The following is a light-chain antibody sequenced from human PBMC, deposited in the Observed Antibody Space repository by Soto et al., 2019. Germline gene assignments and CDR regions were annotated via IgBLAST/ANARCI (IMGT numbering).Light chain of an antibody. CDR2: EAS. CDR1: QSISSW. CDR3: QQYSTFPVT. J-gene: IGKJ1*01. V-gene: IGKV1-5*03. Sequence: DIQMTQSPSTLSASVGDRVTITCRASQSISSWLAWFQQRPGEAPKVLIYEASNLERGVPSRFSGSGSGTEFTLTISSLQPDDFVTYYCQQYSTFPVTFGQGTKVDIK.